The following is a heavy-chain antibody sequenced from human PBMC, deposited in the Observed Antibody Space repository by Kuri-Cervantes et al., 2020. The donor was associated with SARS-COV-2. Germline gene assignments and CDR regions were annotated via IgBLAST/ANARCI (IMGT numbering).Heavy chain of an antibody. V-gene: IGHV4-31*02. Sequence: SQTLSLTCAVSGYSISSGYYWSWIRQPPGKGLEWIGYIYYSGSTYYNPSLKSRVTISVDTSKNQFSLKLSSVTAADTAVYYCARDCGSSTSCYALDPWGQGTLVTVSS. CDR2: IYYSGST. D-gene: IGHD2-2*01. CDR3: ARDCGSSTSCYALDP. J-gene: IGHJ5*02. CDR1: GYSISSGYY.